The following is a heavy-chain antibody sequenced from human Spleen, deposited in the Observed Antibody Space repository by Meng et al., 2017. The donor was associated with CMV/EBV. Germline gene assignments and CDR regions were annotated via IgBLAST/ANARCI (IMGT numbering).Heavy chain of an antibody. CDR1: GFTFDDYA. CDR2: ISWNSGSI. CDR3: VKDRSQITVTASLDY. J-gene: IGHJ4*02. V-gene: IGHV3-9*01. D-gene: IGHD4-17*01. Sequence: SLKISCAASGFTFDDYAMHWVRQAPGKGLEWVSGISWNSGSIGYADSVKGRFTISRDNAKNSLYLQMNSLRPEDTALYYCVKDRSQITVTASLDYWGQGTLVTVSS.